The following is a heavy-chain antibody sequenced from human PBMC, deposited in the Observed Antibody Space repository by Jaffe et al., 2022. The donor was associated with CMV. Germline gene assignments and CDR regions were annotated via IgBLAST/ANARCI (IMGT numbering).Heavy chain of an antibody. Sequence: EVQLVESGGGLVKPGGSLRLSCAASGFTFSNAWMSWVRQAPGKGLEWVGRIKSKTDGGTTDYAAPVKGRFTISRDDSKNTLYLQMNSLKTEDTAVYYCTASSGYYWRHGRPFDYWGQGTLVTVSS. CDR2: IKSKTDGGTT. CDR3: TASSGYYWRHGRPFDY. J-gene: IGHJ4*02. CDR1: GFTFSNAW. D-gene: IGHD3-22*01. V-gene: IGHV3-15*01.